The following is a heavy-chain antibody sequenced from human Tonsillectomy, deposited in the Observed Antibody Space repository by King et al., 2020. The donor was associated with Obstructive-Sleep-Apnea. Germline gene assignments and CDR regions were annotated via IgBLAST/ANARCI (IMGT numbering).Heavy chain of an antibody. CDR3: ASYCSSTSCYDYVFDY. V-gene: IGHV4-39*07. CDR1: GGSISSSTYY. Sequence: QLQESGPGLVKPSETLSLTCTVSGGSISSSTYYWGWIRQPPGKGLEWIGSIYYSGSTYYNPSLKSRVTISVDTSKSQFSLKLSSVTAADTAVYYCASYCSSTSCYDYVFDYWGQGTLVTVSS. CDR2: IYYSGST. J-gene: IGHJ4*02. D-gene: IGHD2-2*01.